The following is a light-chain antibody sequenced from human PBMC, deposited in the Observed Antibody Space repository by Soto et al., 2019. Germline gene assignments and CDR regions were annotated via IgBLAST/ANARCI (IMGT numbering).Light chain of an antibody. CDR2: NAS. J-gene: IGKJ1*01. Sequence: DIDMTQSPSTLSGSVGDRVTITCRASHTISCWFAWHQQNPRNPPKLLIYNASTLKSGVPSRFSGSGSGTEFPLTISSLQPDDFAPYYCQHYNSYSEAFGQGTKVDI. V-gene: IGKV1-5*03. CDR1: HTISCW. CDR3: QHYNSYSEA.